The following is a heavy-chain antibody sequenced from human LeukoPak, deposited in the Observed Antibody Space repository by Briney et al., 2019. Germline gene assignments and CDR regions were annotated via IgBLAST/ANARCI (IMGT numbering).Heavy chain of an antibody. Sequence: SVKDSCKASGGTFSSYAISWVRQAPGQGLEWMGRIIPIFGTANYAQKFQGRVTITSVESTNTAYMELSSLRSEDTAVYYCAGGHLYYYDSSGYLNYFDYWGQGTLVTVSS. CDR3: AGGHLYYYDSSGYLNYFDY. D-gene: IGHD3-22*01. J-gene: IGHJ4*02. CDR1: GGTFSSYA. V-gene: IGHV1-69*15. CDR2: IIPIFGTA.